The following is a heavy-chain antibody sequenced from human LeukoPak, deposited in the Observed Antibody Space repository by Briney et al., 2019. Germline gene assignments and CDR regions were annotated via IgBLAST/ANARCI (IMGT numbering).Heavy chain of an antibody. CDR2: ISYDGSNK. CDR1: GFTFSSYA. D-gene: IGHD3-10*01. V-gene: IGHV3-30-3*01. J-gene: IGHJ3*02. Sequence: GGSLKLSCAASGFTFSSYAMHWVRQAPGKGLEWVAVISYDGSNKYYADSVKGRFTISRDNSKNTLYLQMNSLRAEDTAVYYCARGQTYYYDSDAFDIWGQGTMVTVSS. CDR3: ARGQTYYYDSDAFDI.